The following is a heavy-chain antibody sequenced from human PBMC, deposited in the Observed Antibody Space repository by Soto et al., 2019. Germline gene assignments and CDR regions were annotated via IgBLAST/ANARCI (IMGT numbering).Heavy chain of an antibody. D-gene: IGHD3-3*01. J-gene: IGHJ4*02. CDR3: ARGHGGITVFGAPGHFDY. V-gene: IGHV4-39*01. CDR2: IYYSGST. Sequence: SETLSLTCTVSGGSISSSNYYWGWIRQAPGKGLEWIGSIYYSGSTYYNPSLNGRVTISVDTSKNQFSLKLSSVTAADTAVYYCARGHGGITVFGAPGHFDYWGQGTLVTVSS. CDR1: GGSISSSNYY.